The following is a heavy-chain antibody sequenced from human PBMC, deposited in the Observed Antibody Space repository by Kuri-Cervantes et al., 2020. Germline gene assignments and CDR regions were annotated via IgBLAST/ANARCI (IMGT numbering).Heavy chain of an antibody. CDR2: IYHSGST. J-gene: IGHJ3*02. CDR1: GGSISSGGYS. Sequence: SQTLSLTCAVSGGSISSGGYSWSWIRQPPGKGLEWIGYIYHSGSTHYNPSLKSRVTISVDRSKNQFSLKLSSVTAADTAVYYCARVLSGYDAFDIWGQGTMVTVSS. D-gene: IGHD1-26*01. CDR3: ARVLSGYDAFDI. V-gene: IGHV4-30-2*01.